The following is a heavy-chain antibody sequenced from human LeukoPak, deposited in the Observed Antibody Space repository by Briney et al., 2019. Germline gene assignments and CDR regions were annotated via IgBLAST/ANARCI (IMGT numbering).Heavy chain of an antibody. CDR1: GFTFSSTW. D-gene: IGHD3-22*01. CDR2: IKSKSDGGTI. J-gene: IGHJ6*02. V-gene: IGHV3-15*07. Sequence: MAGGSLRLSCAASGFTFSSTWMNWVRQAPGKGLEWVGRIKSKSDGGTIDYAAPVKGRFTISRDDSKSIAYLQMNSLKTEDTAVYYCTRERGDSSGYNYYGMDVWGQGTTVTVSS. CDR3: TRERGDSSGYNYYGMDV.